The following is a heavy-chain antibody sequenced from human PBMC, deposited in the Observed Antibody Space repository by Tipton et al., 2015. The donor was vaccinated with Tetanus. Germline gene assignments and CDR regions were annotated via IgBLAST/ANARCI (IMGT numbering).Heavy chain of an antibody. J-gene: IGHJ4*02. CDR3: ASGSALDY. CDR1: GYNFNLYW. D-gene: IGHD6-25*01. V-gene: IGHV3-21*01. CDR2: ISSTSSYI. Sequence: VQLVQSGAEVKKPGESLKISCQGSGYNFNLYWIAWVRQTPGKGLEWVSSISSTSSYIYYAASLTGRITISRDNAKSSLFLQLNSLRDEDTGVYYCASGSALDYWGQGILVAVSS.